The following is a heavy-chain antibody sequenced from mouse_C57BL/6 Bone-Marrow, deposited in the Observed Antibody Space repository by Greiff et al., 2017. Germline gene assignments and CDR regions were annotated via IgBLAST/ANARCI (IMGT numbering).Heavy chain of an antibody. D-gene: IGHD1-1*01. CDR2: IHPNSGST. CDR3: ARHYYGSSLYYYAMDY. V-gene: IGHV1-64*01. CDR1: GYTFTSYW. Sequence: QVHVKQSGAELVKPGASVKLSCKASGYTFTSYWMHWVKQRPGQGLEWIGMIHPNSGSTNYNEKFKSKATLTVDKSSSTAYMQLSSLTSEDSAVYYCARHYYGSSLYYYAMDYWGQGTSVTVSS. J-gene: IGHJ4*01.